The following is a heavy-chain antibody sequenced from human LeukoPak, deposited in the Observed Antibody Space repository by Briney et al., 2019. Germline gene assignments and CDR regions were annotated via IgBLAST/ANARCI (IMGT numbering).Heavy chain of an antibody. D-gene: IGHD3-22*01. J-gene: IGHJ4*02. CDR2: ISGSGGST. CDR3: AKDLRYYYDSSGYYYFDY. V-gene: IGHV3-23*01. CDR1: GFTFSSYS. Sequence: TGGSLRLSCAASGFTFSSYSMNWVRQAPGKGLEWVSAISGSGGSTYYADSVKGRFTISRDNSKNTLYLQMNSLRAEDTAVYYCAKDLRYYYDSSGYYYFDYWGQGTLVTVSS.